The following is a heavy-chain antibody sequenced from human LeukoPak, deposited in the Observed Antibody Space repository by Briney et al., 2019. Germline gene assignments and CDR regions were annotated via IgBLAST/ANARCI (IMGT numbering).Heavy chain of an antibody. D-gene: IGHD3-16*02. CDR2: ISSSSSTI. CDR1: GFTFSSYS. Sequence: GGSLRLSCAASGFTFSSYSMNWVRQAPGKGLEWVSYISSSSSTIYYADSVKGRFTISRDNAKNSLYLQMNSLRAEDTAVYYCTTISDYVWGSYRVGDYYGMDVWGQGTTVTGSS. V-gene: IGHV3-48*01. J-gene: IGHJ6*02. CDR3: TTISDYVWGSYRVGDYYGMDV.